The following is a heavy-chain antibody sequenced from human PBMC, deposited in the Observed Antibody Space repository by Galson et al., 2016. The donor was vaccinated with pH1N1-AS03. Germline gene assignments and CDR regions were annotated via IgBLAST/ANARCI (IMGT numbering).Heavy chain of an antibody. CDR2: IRRKGFGGTT. J-gene: IGHJ4*01. CDR3: SLEYLEFYFAY. D-gene: IGHD1-20*01. CDR1: GIPFGDYA. V-gene: IGHV3-49*03. Sequence: SLRLSCAVSGIPFGDYAVSWFSQAPGKGLEWVGFIRRKGFGGTTDYAASVKGRFTISRDDSKNIAYLQMSSLKIEDTAVYYCSLEYLEFYFAYWGQGTLVTVSS.